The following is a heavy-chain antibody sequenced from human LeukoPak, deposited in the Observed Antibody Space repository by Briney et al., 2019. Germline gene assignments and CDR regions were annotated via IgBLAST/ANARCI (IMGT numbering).Heavy chain of an antibody. CDR3: ARHGGSSSGWVY. CDR1: GYSISSGYY. CDR2: IYHSGST. J-gene: IGHJ4*02. V-gene: IGHV4-38-2*01. D-gene: IGHD6-19*01. Sequence: SETLSLTCAVSGYSISSGYYWGWIRQPPGKGLEWIGSIYHSGSTYYNPSLKSRVTISVDTSKNQFSLKLSSVTAADTAVYYRARHGGSSSGWVYWGQGTLVTVSS.